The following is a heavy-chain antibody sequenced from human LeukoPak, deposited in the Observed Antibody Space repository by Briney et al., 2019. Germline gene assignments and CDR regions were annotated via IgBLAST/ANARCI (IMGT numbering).Heavy chain of an antibody. CDR1: GYSFPSFW. Sequence: GESLKISCKGSGYSFPSFWIGWVRQMPGKGLEWIGIIYHGDSDTRYSPSFQGQVTISADKSISTTYVQWSSLKASDTAMDYCASIIVAAAGRGYYYYGMDVWGKGTTVTVSS. V-gene: IGHV5-51*01. J-gene: IGHJ6*04. D-gene: IGHD6-13*01. CDR3: ASIIVAAAGRGYYYYGMDV. CDR2: IYHGDSDT.